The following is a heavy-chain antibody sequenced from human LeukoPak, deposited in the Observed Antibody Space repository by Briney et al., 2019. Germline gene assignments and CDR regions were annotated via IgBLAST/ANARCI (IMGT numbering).Heavy chain of an antibody. V-gene: IGHV1-18*01. D-gene: IGHD5-18*01. J-gene: IGHJ3*02. CDR1: GYTFTSYG. CDR2: ISAYNGNT. Sequence: ASVKVSCKASGYTFTSYGISWVRQAPGQGLGWMGWISAYNGNTNYAQKFQGRVTITRNTSISTAYMELSSLRSEDTAVYYCARGENTAMVPNAFDIWGQGTMVTVSS. CDR3: ARGENTAMVPNAFDI.